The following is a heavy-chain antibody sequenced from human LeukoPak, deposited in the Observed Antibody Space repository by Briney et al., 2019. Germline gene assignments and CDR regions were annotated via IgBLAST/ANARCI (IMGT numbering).Heavy chain of an antibody. CDR2: ISSSSSYI. V-gene: IGHV3-21*01. Sequence: PGGSLRLSCAASGFTFSSYSMNWVRQAPGKGLEWVSSISSSSSYIYYADSVKGRFTISRDNAKNSLYLQMNSLRAEDTAVYYCARDLSPRITMVRGAPHWGQGTLVTVSS. J-gene: IGHJ4*02. CDR1: GFTFSSYS. CDR3: ARDLSPRITMVRGAPH. D-gene: IGHD3-10*01.